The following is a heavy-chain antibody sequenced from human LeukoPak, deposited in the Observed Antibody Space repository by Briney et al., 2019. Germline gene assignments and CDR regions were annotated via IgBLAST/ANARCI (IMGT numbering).Heavy chain of an antibody. CDR1: GFTFSSYA. CDR3: ARDLRAPYNWNYWDY. CDR2: ISGRDGST. D-gene: IGHD1-20*01. V-gene: IGHV3-23*01. Sequence: GGSLRLSCAASGFTFSSYAMSWVRQAPGKGLEWISGISGRDGSTYYVDSVKGRFTISRDNAKNSLYLQMNSLRAEDTAVYYCARDLRAPYNWNYWDYWGQGTLVTVSS. J-gene: IGHJ4*02.